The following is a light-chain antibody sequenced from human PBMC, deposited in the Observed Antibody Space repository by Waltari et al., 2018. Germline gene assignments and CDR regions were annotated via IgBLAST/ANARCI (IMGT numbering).Light chain of an antibody. CDR1: QSLSST. CDR2: STS. J-gene: IGKJ1*01. V-gene: IGKV3D-15*01. CDR3: QQYNYWPWT. Sequence: EIVMTQSPATLSVSPGERATLSCRASQSLSSTFAWYQQNPGQAPRLLIYSTSTRATGIPARFSVSGSGTEFTLTISSLQSEDFAIYYSQQYNYWPWTFGQGTMVEIK.